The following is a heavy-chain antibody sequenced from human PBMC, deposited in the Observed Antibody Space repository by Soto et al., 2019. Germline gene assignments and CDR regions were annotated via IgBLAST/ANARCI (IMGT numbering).Heavy chain of an antibody. Sequence: GESLKISCKGSRYSFSNYWIGWVRQMPGKGLEWMGIIYPGDSDTRYRPSLQGQVTISADKSINTAYLQWSSLKASDTAIYYCARVLHGAKAYDPWGPGTLVTVSS. J-gene: IGHJ5*02. V-gene: IGHV5-51*01. CDR2: IYPGDSDT. D-gene: IGHD4-17*01. CDR3: ARVLHGAKAYDP. CDR1: RYSFSNYW.